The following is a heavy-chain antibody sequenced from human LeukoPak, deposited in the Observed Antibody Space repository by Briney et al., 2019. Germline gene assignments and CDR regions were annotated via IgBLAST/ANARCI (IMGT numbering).Heavy chain of an antibody. J-gene: IGHJ4*02. D-gene: IGHD6-13*01. CDR3: ARGAAAAST. V-gene: IGHV4-34*01. Sequence: PSETLSLTCAVYGGSFSGYYWSWIRQPPGKGLEWIGEINHSGSTTYNPSLKSRVTISADTSTSKNQISLKLSSVTAADTAVYYCARGAAAASTWGQGTLVTVSS. CDR1: GGSFSGYY. CDR2: INHSGST.